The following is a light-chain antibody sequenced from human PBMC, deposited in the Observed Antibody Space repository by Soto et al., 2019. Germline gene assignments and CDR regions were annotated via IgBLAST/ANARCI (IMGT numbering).Light chain of an antibody. CDR2: EVN. Sequence: QSVLTQPASVSGSPGQSITISCTGTSSDVGGYNYVSWYQQHPRKAPKLMIYEVNNRPSGVSNRFSGSKSGNTASLTISGLQAEDEADYYCCSYAGSLVFGGGTQLTVL. V-gene: IGLV2-14*01. J-gene: IGLJ2*01. CDR3: CSYAGSLV. CDR1: SSDVGGYNY.